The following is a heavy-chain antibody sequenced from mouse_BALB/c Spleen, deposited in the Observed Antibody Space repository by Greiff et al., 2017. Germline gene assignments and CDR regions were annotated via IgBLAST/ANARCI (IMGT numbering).Heavy chain of an antibody. V-gene: IGHV3-6*02. CDR1: GYSITSGYY. D-gene: IGHD2-2*01. J-gene: IGHJ2*01. CDR2: ISYDGSN. Sequence: EVKLMESGPGLVKPSQSLSLTCSVTGYSITSGYYWNWIRQFPGNKLEWMGYISYDGSNNYNPSLKNRISITRDTSKNQFFLKLNSVTTEDTATYYCARESYGYDRGYYFDYWGQGTTLTVSS. CDR3: ARESYGYDRGYYFDY.